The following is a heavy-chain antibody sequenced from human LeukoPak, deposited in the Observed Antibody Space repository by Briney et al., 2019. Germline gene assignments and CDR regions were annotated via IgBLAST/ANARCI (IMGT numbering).Heavy chain of an antibody. D-gene: IGHD2-2*01. CDR3: ARDSLYLSAQPYDY. V-gene: IGHV3-11*04. CDR2: ISSSGSTI. J-gene: IGHJ4*02. CDR1: GFTFSDYY. Sequence: GGSLRLSCAASGFTFSDYYMSWIRQAPGKGLEWVSYISSSGSTIYYADSVKGRFTISRDNAKNSLYLQMNSLRAEDTAVYYCARDSLYLSAQPYDYWGQGTLVTVSS.